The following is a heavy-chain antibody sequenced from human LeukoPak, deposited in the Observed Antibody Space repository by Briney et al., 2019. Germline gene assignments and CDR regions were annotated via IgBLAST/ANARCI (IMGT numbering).Heavy chain of an antibody. D-gene: IGHD2-2*01. CDR2: VSWNSANI. J-gene: IGHJ3*02. V-gene: IGHV3-9*01. CDR1: GFTFDDFA. CDR3: ARSKGVVPAANDAFDI. Sequence: GGSLRLSCAASGFTFDDFAMNWVRQAPGKGLEWVSGVSWNSANIAYADSVKGRFTISRDNAKNSLYLQMNSLRAEDTAVYYCARSKGVVPAANDAFDIWGQGTMVTVSS.